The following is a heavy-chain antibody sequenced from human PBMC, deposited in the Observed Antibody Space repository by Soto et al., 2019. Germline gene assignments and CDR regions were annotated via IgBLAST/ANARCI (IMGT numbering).Heavy chain of an antibody. V-gene: IGHV1-69*01. D-gene: IGHD3-10*01. CDR2: IIPIFGTA. CDR3: ARWEYYYGSGSYFLHYYYGMDV. CDR1: GGTFSSYA. Sequence: QVQLVQSGAEVKKPGSSVKVSCKASGGTFSSYAISWVRQAPGQGLEWMGGIIPIFGTANYAQKFQGRVTITADESTSTADMELSSLRSEDTAVYYCARWEYYYGSGSYFLHYYYGMDVWGQGTTVTVSS. J-gene: IGHJ6*02.